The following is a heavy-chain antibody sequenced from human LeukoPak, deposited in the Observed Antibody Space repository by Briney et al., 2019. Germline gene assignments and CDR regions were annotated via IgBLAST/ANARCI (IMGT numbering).Heavy chain of an antibody. J-gene: IGHJ4*02. D-gene: IGHD3-10*01. Sequence: GRSLRLSCAASGFTFSSYGMHWVRQAPGKGLEWVAVIWYDGSNKYYADSVKGRFTISRDNTKNSLYLQMNSLRAEDTAVYYCAGLWFGDRPPFDYWGQGTLVTVSS. CDR1: GFTFSSYG. CDR3: AGLWFGDRPPFDY. V-gene: IGHV3-33*01. CDR2: IWYDGSNK.